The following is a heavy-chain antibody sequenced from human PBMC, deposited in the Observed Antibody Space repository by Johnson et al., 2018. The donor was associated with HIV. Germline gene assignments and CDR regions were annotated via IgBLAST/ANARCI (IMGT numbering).Heavy chain of an antibody. V-gene: IGHV3-53*01. CDR1: GFTVSGNS. CDR2: IYSGGRT. Sequence: VQLVESGGGLIQPGGSLRLSCAASGFTVSGNSLSWVRQAPGKGPEWVSVIYSGGRTYYADFVQGRFTISRDNSKNTVYLLMNSLRGEDTAVYYCARILLGYCRAWGQGTMVTVSS. CDR3: ARILLGYCRA. J-gene: IGHJ3*01. D-gene: IGHD2-15*01.